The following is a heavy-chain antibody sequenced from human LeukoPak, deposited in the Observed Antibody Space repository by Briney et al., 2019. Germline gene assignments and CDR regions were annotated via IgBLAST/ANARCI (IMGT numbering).Heavy chain of an antibody. D-gene: IGHD4-17*01. CDR3: ARSYGDPTTNYYYGMDV. V-gene: IGHV3-30*04. Sequence: PGGSLRLSCAPSGFTFSSYAMHWVRQAPGKGLEWGAVISYDGINKYYADSVKGRFTISGDNSKNTLYLQMNSLRAEDTAVYYCARSYGDPTTNYYYGMDVWGQGTTVTVSS. CDR1: GFTFSSYA. CDR2: ISYDGINK. J-gene: IGHJ6*02.